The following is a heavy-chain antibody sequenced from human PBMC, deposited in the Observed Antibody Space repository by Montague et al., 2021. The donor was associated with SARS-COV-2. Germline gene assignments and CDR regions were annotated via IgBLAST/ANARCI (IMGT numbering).Heavy chain of an antibody. CDR3: ARAYCGGDCYFYWYFDL. V-gene: IGHV6-1*01. CDR1: GDSVSSNSAT. D-gene: IGHD2-21*02. CDR2: TYYRSKWYN. Sequence: CAISGDSVSSNSATWNWIRQYPSRGLEWLGRTYYRSKWYNDYAVSVKSRVIINPDTSNNRISLQLNSVTPENTAVYYCARAYCGGDCYFYWYFDLWGRGTLVTVSS. J-gene: IGHJ2*01.